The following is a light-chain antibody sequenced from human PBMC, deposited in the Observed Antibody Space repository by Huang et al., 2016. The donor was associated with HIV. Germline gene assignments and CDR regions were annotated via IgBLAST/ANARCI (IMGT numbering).Light chain of an antibody. V-gene: IGKV1-6*01. CDR3: LHDFNYPYS. J-gene: IGKJ2*03. CDR1: QGIRND. Sequence: ATQMTQFPSSLSASVGDRVIITCRASQGIRNDLGWYQQKPGEAPKVLTYGASTLQSGFPSRFSGRGSGTDFTLTISNLQPEDFATYYCLHDFNYPYSFGQGTKLEIK. CDR2: GAS.